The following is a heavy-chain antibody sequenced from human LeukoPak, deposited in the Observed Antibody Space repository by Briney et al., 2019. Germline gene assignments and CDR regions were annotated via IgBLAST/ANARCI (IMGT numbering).Heavy chain of an antibody. D-gene: IGHD2/OR15-2a*01. Sequence: GGSLRLSCAASGFTVSSNYINWVRQAPGKGLEWVSVTYRGGTTYYADSVKGRFIISRDNSKNTLYPQMNSLRAEDTAVYYCARENRITSDSDRLDFDQWGQGTLVTVSS. CDR2: TYRGGTT. CDR1: GFTVSSNY. CDR3: ARENRITSDSDRLDFDQ. V-gene: IGHV3-53*01. J-gene: IGHJ4*02.